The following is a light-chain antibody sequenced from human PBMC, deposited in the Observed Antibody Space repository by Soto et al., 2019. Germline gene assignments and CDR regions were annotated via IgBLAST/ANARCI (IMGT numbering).Light chain of an antibody. CDR3: QQYSSTFWT. Sequence: EIVLTQSPGTLSLSPGERTTLSCRASQSISSSYLAWYQHKPGQAPRLLVYGASSRATGIPDRFSGSGSGTDVTLTISRLEPEDFALYYCQQYSSTFWTLGQGTKVEIK. CDR2: GAS. V-gene: IGKV3-20*01. J-gene: IGKJ1*01. CDR1: QSISSSY.